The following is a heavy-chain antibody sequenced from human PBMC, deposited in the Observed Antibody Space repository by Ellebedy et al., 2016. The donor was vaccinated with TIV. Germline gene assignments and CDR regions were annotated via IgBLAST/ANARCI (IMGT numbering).Heavy chain of an antibody. V-gene: IGHV3-21*01. CDR1: GFTFTNYK. J-gene: IGHJ6*02. CDR3: ARAGGAVTGAGSGMDV. D-gene: IGHD2-21*02. CDR2: ISSRSSYK. Sequence: PGGSLRLSCAASGFTFTNYKFNWVRQAPGKGLEWVSSISSRSSYKYYADSVTGRFTISRDNPRNSLYLQMNSLRVEDTAVYYCARAGGAVTGAGSGMDVWGQGTTVTVSS.